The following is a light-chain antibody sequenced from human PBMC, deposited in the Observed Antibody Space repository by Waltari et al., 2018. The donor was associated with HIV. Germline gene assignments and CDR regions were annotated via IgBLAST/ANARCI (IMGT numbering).Light chain of an antibody. CDR2: EVN. CDR1: STNIGSYNL. V-gene: IGLV2-23*02. J-gene: IGLJ2*01. CDR3: CSYAGSSNVV. Sequence: QSALTQSASVSGSPGQSITISCTVTSTNIGSYNLVSWYQQHPGKAPKVIIYEVNKRPSGVSNRFSGSTSGSTASLTISGLQAEDEADYYCCSYAGSSNVVFGGGTKLTVL.